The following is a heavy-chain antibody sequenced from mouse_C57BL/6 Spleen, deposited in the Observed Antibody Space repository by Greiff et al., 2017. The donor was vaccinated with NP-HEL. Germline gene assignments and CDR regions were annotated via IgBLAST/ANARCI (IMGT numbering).Heavy chain of an antibody. Sequence: EVLLVESGGGLVKPGGSLKLSCAASGFTFSSYAMSWVRQTPEKRLEWVATISDGGSYTYYPDNVKGRFPISRDNAKNTLYLQMSRLKSEDTAMYYCARHGDYGYYYAMDYWGQGTSVTVSS. J-gene: IGHJ4*01. CDR1: GFTFSSYA. V-gene: IGHV5-4*01. CDR3: ARHGDYGYYYAMDY. D-gene: IGHD2-4*01. CDR2: ISDGGSYT.